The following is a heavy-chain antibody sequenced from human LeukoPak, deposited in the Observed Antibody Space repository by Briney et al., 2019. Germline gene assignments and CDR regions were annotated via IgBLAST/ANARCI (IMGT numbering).Heavy chain of an antibody. Sequence: PSETLSLTCTVSGGSINSSRSYWGWIRQPPGKGLEWIGSIYYSGSTYYNPSLRSRVTISIDTSKNQFSLKLSSVTAADTAVYYCARAQGWRMTTLGPYYMDVWGKGTTVTVSS. CDR3: ARAQGWRMTTLGPYYMDV. CDR1: GGSINSSRSY. D-gene: IGHD4-11*01. CDR2: IYYSGST. J-gene: IGHJ6*03. V-gene: IGHV4-39*07.